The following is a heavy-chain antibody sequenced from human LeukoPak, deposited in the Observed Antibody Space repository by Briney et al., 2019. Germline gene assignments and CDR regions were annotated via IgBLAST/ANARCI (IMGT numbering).Heavy chain of an antibody. CDR2: IIPILGIA. CDR3: ASPFWSGNNWFDP. D-gene: IGHD3-3*01. V-gene: IGHV1-69*02. CDR1: GGTFSSYT. Sequence: ASVKVSCKASGGTFSSYTISWVRQAPGQGLEWMGRIIPILGIANYAQKFQGRVTITADKSTSTAYMELSSLRSEDTAVYYCASPFWSGNNWFDPWGLGTLVTVSS. J-gene: IGHJ5*02.